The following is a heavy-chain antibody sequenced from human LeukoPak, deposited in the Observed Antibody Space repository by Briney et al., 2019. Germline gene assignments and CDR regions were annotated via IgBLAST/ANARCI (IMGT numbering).Heavy chain of an antibody. CDR2: VSPKTGDR. CDR3: ARTPPKGDIDT. V-gene: IGHV1-8*01. Sequence: ASEKVSCKASGYSSSNFHIYSVRQASGQGLEWIAWVSPKTGDRRYALKFQGRVTMTSDTSETTVYMEVRSLTSEDTAVYYCARTPPKGDIDTWGQGTMVTVSS. J-gene: IGHJ5*02. CDR1: GYSSSNFH. D-gene: IGHD2-21*02.